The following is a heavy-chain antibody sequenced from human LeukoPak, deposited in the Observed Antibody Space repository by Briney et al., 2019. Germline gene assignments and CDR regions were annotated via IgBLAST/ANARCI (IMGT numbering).Heavy chain of an antibody. D-gene: IGHD2-15*01. Sequence: ASVKVSCKASGYTFTDYYMHWVQQAPGKGLEWMGRVDPEDGETIYAEKFQGRVTITADTSTDTAYMELSSLRSEDTAVYYCGTIPVVVATKKYYYYYYMAVWGKGTTVTVSS. CDR3: GTIPVVVATKKYYYYYYMAV. V-gene: IGHV1-69-2*01. CDR2: VDPEDGET. CDR1: GYTFTDYY. J-gene: IGHJ6*03.